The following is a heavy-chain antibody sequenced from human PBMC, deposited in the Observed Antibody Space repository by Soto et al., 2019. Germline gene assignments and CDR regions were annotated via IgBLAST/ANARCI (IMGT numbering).Heavy chain of an antibody. Sequence: SETLSLTCTVSGGSISSGGYYWSWIRQHPGKGLEWIGYIYYSGSTYHNPSLKSRVTISVDTSKNQFSLKLSSVTAADTAVYYCARSHSSSWSFWFDPWGQGTLVTVSS. CDR1: GGSISSGGYY. V-gene: IGHV4-31*03. CDR2: IYYSGST. J-gene: IGHJ5*02. D-gene: IGHD6-13*01. CDR3: ARSHSSSWSFWFDP.